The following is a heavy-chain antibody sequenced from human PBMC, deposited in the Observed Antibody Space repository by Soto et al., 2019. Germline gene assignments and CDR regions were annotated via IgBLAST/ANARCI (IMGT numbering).Heavy chain of an antibody. J-gene: IGHJ5*02. D-gene: IGHD6-6*01. Sequence: SETLSLTCTVSGASMSSGGYYWTWIRQSPGKGLEWIGYIYYSGSTYYNPSLESRVAISLDTSRSQFSLTLHSVTAADTAIYYCARDRHNNCFDPWGQGTLVTV. CDR2: IYYSGST. CDR3: ARDRHNNCFDP. CDR1: GASMSSGGYY. V-gene: IGHV4-31*03.